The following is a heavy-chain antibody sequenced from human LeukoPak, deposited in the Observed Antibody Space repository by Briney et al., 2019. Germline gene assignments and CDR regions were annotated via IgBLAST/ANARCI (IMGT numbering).Heavy chain of an antibody. CDR3: ARYSSSPTFFDY. V-gene: IGHV4-59*01. D-gene: IGHD6-6*01. J-gene: IGHJ4*02. Sequence: SGTLSLTCTVSGGSINSYYWSWIRQPPGKGLEYIGCIYYSGSTNYNPSLKGRVTISLDTSKNQFSLKLNSVTAADTAVYYCARYSSSPTFFDYWGQGTLVTVSS. CDR1: GGSINSYY. CDR2: IYYSGST.